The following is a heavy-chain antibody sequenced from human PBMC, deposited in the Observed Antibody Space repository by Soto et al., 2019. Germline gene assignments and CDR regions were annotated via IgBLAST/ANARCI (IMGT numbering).Heavy chain of an antibody. CDR1: GYTFTNYW. CDR2: IYPGDSDT. CDR3: AASIFYYGMDV. V-gene: IGHV5-51*01. J-gene: IGHJ6*02. Sequence: ESLRISCKGSGYTFTNYWIGWVRQMPGKGLEWMGIIYPGDSDTKYNPSFQGQVTISADKSITTTYLQWSSLKASDTAIYYCAASIFYYGMDVWGQGTTVTVSS.